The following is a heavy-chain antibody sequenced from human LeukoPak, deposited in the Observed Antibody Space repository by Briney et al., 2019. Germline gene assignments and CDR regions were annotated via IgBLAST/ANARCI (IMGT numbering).Heavy chain of an antibody. CDR2: ISAYNGNT. CDR3: AREGPLRGAFDI. V-gene: IGHV1-18*01. Sequence: GASVKVSCKASGYTFTSYGISWVRQAPGQGREWMGWISAYNGNTNYEQKLQGRVTMTTETYTSTAYMELRSLRSDDTAVYYCAREGPLRGAFDIWGQGTMVTVSS. CDR1: GYTFTSYG. J-gene: IGHJ3*02.